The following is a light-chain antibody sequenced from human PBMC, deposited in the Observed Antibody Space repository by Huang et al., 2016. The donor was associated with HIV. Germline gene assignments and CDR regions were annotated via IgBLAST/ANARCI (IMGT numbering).Light chain of an antibody. Sequence: EIVLTQSPATLSLSPGESATLSCRASQRVGSFLALYPQKPGQAPRLLIDDASYRATGIPARCSGSGFGTDFTLTISSLEPEDFAVYYCQQRTYSFTFGPGTKVD. CDR2: DAS. CDR1: QRVGSF. J-gene: IGKJ3*01. V-gene: IGKV3-11*01. CDR3: QQRTYSFT.